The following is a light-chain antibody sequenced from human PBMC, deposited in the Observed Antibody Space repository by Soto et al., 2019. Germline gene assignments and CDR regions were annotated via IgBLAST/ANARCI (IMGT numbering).Light chain of an antibody. J-gene: IGLJ3*02. CDR2: DTS. CDR3: LLSYSGDVV. Sequence: QAVVTQDPSLTVSPGGRVTLTCDSSPGPVTSTHYPYWFQQKPGQAPRTLIYDTSNRHSWTPARFSGSLLGGKAALTLSGAQPEDEAEYHCLLSYSGDVVFGGGTKLTVL. CDR1: PGPVTSTHY. V-gene: IGLV7-46*01.